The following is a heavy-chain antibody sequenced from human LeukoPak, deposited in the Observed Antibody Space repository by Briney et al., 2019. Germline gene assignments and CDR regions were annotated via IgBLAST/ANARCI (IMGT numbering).Heavy chain of an antibody. CDR2: IKQDGGEK. Sequence: PGGSLRLSCAASGFAFSSYWMSWVRQAPGKGLEWVANIKQDGGEKYYVDSVKGRFTISRDNAKNSLYLQMNSLRAEDTAVYYCARGRRICSSTSCHTDAFDIWGQGTMVTVSS. V-gene: IGHV3-7*04. J-gene: IGHJ3*02. CDR1: GFAFSSYW. CDR3: ARGRRICSSTSCHTDAFDI. D-gene: IGHD2-2*01.